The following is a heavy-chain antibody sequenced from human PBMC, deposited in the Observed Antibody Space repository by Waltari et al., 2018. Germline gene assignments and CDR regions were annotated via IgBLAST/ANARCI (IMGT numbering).Heavy chain of an antibody. V-gene: IGHV4-30-2*01. Sequence: QLQLQESGSGLVKPSQTLSLTCAVSGGSISSGGYSWSWIRQPPGKGLEWIGYIYHSGSTYYNPSLKSRVTISVDRSKNQLSLKLSSVTAADTAVYYCARVSISMVQGVIIDYWGQGTLVTVSS. J-gene: IGHJ4*02. CDR1: GGSISSGGYS. CDR3: ARVSISMVQGVIIDY. CDR2: IYHSGST. D-gene: IGHD3-10*01.